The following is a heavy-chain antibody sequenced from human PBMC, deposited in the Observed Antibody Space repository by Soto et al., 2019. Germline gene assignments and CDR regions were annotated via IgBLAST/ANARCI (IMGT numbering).Heavy chain of an antibody. D-gene: IGHD7-27*01. V-gene: IGHV3-9*01. CDR2: ISWNSGSI. CDR3: ANALLRGGPGVAFDI. J-gene: IGHJ3*02. Sequence: GGSLRLSCAASGFTFDDYAMHWVRQAPGKGLEWVSGISWNSGSIGYADSVKGRFTISRDNAKNSLYLQMNSLRAEDTALYYCANALLRGGPGVAFDIWGQGTMVTVSS. CDR1: GFTFDDYA.